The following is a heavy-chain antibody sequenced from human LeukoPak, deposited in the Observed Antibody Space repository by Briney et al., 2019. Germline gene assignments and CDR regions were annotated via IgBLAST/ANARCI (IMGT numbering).Heavy chain of an antibody. J-gene: IGHJ4*01. V-gene: IGHV3-21*01. D-gene: IGHD2-21*02. CDR3: ARDRGAYCGGDCYLGFDY. Sequence: GGSLRLSCAASGFTFSSYTMNWVRQAPGKGLEWVSSIAGSSGYISYANSVKGRFTISRDNAKKSLYLQMTSLTAEDTAVYYCARDRGAYCGGDCYLGFDYWGRGTLVTVSS. CDR2: IAGSSGYI. CDR1: GFTFSSYT.